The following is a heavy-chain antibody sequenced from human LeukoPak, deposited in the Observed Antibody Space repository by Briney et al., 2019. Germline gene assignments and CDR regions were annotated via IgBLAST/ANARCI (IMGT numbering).Heavy chain of an antibody. J-gene: IGHJ3*02. V-gene: IGHV3-23*01. CDR2: ISGSGGST. Sequence: GGSLRLSCGASGFTFISYAMSWVRQAPGKGLEWVSAISGSGGSTYYADSVKGRFTISRDNSKNTLYLQMNSLRAEDTAVYYCAREAQHKNRNIVVVPAAIRPSDAFDIWGQGTMVTVSS. D-gene: IGHD2-2*02. CDR1: GFTFISYA. CDR3: AREAQHKNRNIVVVPAAIRPSDAFDI.